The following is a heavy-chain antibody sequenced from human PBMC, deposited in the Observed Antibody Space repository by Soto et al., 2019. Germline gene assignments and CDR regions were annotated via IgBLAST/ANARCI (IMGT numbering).Heavy chain of an antibody. Sequence: EVQLVESGGGLVQPGGSLRLSCAASGFTFSGSWMHWVRQAPGKGLVWVSRISSDGSSTKYADSVKGRFTISRDNAKNMLYLQMNILRAEDTAVYYCATSGTGTFTYWGQGTLVTVSS. CDR1: GFTFSGSW. CDR2: ISSDGSST. V-gene: IGHV3-74*03. D-gene: IGHD1-1*01. J-gene: IGHJ4*02. CDR3: ATSGTGTFTY.